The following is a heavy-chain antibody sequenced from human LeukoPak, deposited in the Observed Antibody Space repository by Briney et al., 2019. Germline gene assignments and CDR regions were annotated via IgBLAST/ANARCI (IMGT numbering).Heavy chain of an antibody. V-gene: IGHV3-23*01. D-gene: IGHD2-2*01. Sequence: RGSLRLSSARYGFAFSSCAMSGVRQVPEKGLEWVSAISGSDGSTYYADSVKGRFTISRDNSKNTLYLRMNSLRAEDTAVYYCAKVPGYCSSTSCLDYWGQGTLVTVSS. CDR2: ISGSDGST. CDR3: AKVPGYCSSTSCLDY. J-gene: IGHJ4*02. CDR1: GFAFSSCA.